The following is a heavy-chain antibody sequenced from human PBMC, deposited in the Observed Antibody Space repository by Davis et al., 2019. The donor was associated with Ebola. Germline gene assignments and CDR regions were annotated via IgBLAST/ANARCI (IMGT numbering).Heavy chain of an antibody. CDR1: GYTFTGYY. CDR3: ARRAVVAYDRVWGISRHDAFDI. D-gene: IGHD3-16*01. J-gene: IGHJ3*02. V-gene: IGHV1-2*06. Sequence: ASVKVSCKASGYTFTGYYMHWVRQAPGQGLEWMGRINPNSGGTNYAQKFQGRVTMTRDTSISTAHMELSRLRSDDTAVYYCARRAVVAYDRVWGISRHDAFDIWGQGTVVTVSS. CDR2: INPNSGGT.